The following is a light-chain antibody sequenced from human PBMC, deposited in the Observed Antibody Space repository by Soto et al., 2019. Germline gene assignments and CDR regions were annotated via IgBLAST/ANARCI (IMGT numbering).Light chain of an antibody. V-gene: IGLV2-11*01. CDR2: DVS. CDR3: CSYAGSYTYV. J-gene: IGLJ1*01. Sequence: CVLTSARSGTGFHVQSVTIFCTGTSSDVGGYNYVSWYQQHPGKAPKLMIYDVSKRPSGVPDRFSGSKSGNTASLTISGLQAGDEADYYCCSYAGSYTYVFGTGTRSPS. CDR1: SSDVGGYNY.